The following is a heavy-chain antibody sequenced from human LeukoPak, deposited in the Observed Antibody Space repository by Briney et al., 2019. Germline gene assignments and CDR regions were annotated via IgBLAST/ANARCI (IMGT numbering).Heavy chain of an antibody. J-gene: IGHJ6*03. V-gene: IGHV3-48*03. CDR3: ARGYRAWVAATHTYYYYFYMDV. Sequence: GGSLRLSCAASGFTFSSYEMNWVRQAPGKGLEWVSYISSSGSTIYYADSVKGRFTISRDNAKNSLYLQMNSLKTEDTAVYYCARGYRAWVAATHTYYYYFYMDVWGKGTTVTISS. CDR1: GFTFSSYE. CDR2: ISSSGSTI. D-gene: IGHD2-15*01.